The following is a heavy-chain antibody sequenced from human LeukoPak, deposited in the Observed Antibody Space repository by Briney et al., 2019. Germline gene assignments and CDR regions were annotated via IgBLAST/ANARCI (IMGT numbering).Heavy chain of an antibody. Sequence: GGSLRLSCAASGFTVRGSSLHWVRQASGKGLEWVGRVRSKADYYATAYSASVQGRFTVSRDDSTNTAYLQMNSLKPEDTARYYCATLYWCSSSSCGHGIRATVSS. CDR1: GFTVRGSS. CDR3: ATLYWCSSSS. J-gene: IGHJ4*01. CDR2: VRSKADYYAT. D-gene: IGHD2-8*02. V-gene: IGHV3-73*01.